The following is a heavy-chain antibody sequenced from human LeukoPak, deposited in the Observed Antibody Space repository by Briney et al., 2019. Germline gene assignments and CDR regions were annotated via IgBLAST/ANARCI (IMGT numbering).Heavy chain of an antibody. J-gene: IGHJ5*01. CDR1: GGSFSGYY. V-gene: IGHV4-34*01. Sequence: SETLSLTCAVYGGSFSGYYWSWIRQPPGKGLEWIGEINHSGSTNYNPSLKSRVTISVDTSKNQFSLKLSSVTAADTAVYYCARGTEVLIDSWGQGTLVTVSS. D-gene: IGHD2-21*02. CDR3: ARGTEVLIDS. CDR2: INHSGST.